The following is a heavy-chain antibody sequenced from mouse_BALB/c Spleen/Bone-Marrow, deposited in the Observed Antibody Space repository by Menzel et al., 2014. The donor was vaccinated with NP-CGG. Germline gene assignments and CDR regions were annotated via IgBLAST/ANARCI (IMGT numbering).Heavy chain of an antibody. D-gene: IGHD2-14*01. Sequence: QVKLQQSGAELMKPGASVKISCKATGYTFSSYWIEWVKQRPGHGLEWIGAILPGSGITNYNEKFKGKATFTADTSSNTAYMQLSSLTSEDSAVYYCTRGESYYRYLDYWGQGTTLTVSS. CDR2: ILPGSGIT. J-gene: IGHJ2*01. V-gene: IGHV1-9*01. CDR1: GYTFSSYW. CDR3: TRGESYYRYLDY.